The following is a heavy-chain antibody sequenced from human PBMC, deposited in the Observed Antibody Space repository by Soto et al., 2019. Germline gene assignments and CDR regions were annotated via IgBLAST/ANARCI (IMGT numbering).Heavy chain of an antibody. D-gene: IGHD5-12*01. J-gene: IGHJ6*03. CDR3: ARERGGATATLDYYYCYMDV. CDR1: GYSFSQYY. V-gene: IGHV1-2*02. Sequence: QVQLVQSGAEVEKPGASVTVSCKASGYSFSQYYLHWVRQAPGQGPEWMGWINPNSGATKYAQKFQGRVTMTRDTSVRTACMELKWLQSDDTAVYYCARERGGATATLDYYYCYMDVWGRGTTVTVSS. CDR2: INPNSGAT.